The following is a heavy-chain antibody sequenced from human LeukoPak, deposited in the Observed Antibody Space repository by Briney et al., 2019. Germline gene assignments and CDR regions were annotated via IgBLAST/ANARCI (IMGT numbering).Heavy chain of an antibody. CDR3: AKSSSSWYGYWFDP. Sequence: GGSLRLSCSASGFTFSTYGMSWVRQAPGKGLEWVISISGSGSTTFYADSVKGRFTISRDNSKNMLYLQMTSLRAEDTAVYYCAKSSSSWYGYWFDPWGQGTLVTVSS. J-gene: IGHJ5*02. V-gene: IGHV3-23*01. CDR1: GFTFSTYG. D-gene: IGHD6-13*01. CDR2: ISGSGSTT.